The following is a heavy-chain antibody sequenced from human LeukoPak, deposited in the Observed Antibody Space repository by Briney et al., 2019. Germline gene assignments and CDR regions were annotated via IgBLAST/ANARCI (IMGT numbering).Heavy chain of an antibody. Sequence: PGGSLRLSCAASGFTFSSYAMHWVRQAPGKGLEWVAVISYDGSNKYYADSVKGRFTISRDNSKNTLYLQMNSLRAEDTAVYYCARVEQNIVVVPAAMGNYYYYYMDVWGKGTTVTVSS. CDR2: ISYDGSNK. D-gene: IGHD2-2*01. CDR1: GFTFSSYA. J-gene: IGHJ6*03. CDR3: ARVEQNIVVVPAAMGNYYYYYMDV. V-gene: IGHV3-30*04.